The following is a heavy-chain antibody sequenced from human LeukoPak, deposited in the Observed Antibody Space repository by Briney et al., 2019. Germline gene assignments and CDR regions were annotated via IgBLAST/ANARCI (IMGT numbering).Heavy chain of an antibody. CDR2: INQSGST. D-gene: IGHD3-10*01. Sequence: SETLSLTCAVYGGSFSGYYWSWIRQPPGKGLEWIGEINQSGSTNYNPSLKSRVTISIDTSKNQLSLKLSSVTAADTAVYYCARFVHHSGNPPYFDYWGQGTLVTVSS. CDR1: GGSFSGYY. CDR3: ARFVHHSGNPPYFDY. V-gene: IGHV4-34*01. J-gene: IGHJ4*02.